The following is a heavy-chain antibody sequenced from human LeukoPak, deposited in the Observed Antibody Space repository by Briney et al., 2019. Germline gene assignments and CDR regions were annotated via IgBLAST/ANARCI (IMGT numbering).Heavy chain of an antibody. CDR2: ISSSSSYI. CDR1: GFTFSSYS. J-gene: IGHJ4*02. V-gene: IGHV3-21*01. CDR3: ARGISSGWYVGPRYFDY. Sequence: GGSLRLSCAASGFTFSSYSMNWVRQAPGKGLEWVSSISSSSSYIYYADSVKGRFTISRDNAKNSLYLRMNSLRAEDTAVYYCARGISSGWYVGPRYFDYWGQGTLVTVSS. D-gene: IGHD6-19*01.